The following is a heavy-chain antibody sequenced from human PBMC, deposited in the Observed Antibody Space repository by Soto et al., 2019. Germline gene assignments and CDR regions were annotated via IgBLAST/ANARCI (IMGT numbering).Heavy chain of an antibody. Sequence: SETLSLTCPVSGGSISSSNYYWGWIRQPPGKGLEWIGSIYYSGSTYYNTSLKSRVTISVDTSKNQFSLRAEDTAVYYCATRECSGGSCYPSFWGQGTLVTVSS. V-gene: IGHV4-39*01. CDR1: GGSISSSNYY. CDR2: IYYSGST. CDR3: ATRECSGGSCYPSF. J-gene: IGHJ4*02. D-gene: IGHD2-15*01.